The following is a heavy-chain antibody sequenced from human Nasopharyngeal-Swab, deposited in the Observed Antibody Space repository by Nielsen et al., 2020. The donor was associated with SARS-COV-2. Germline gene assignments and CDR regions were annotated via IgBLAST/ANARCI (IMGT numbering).Heavy chain of an antibody. CDR1: GFTVSSNY. V-gene: IGHV3-21*06. D-gene: IGHD3-10*01. CDR3: ARDLSGSSGWYWHFDL. Sequence: GESLKISCAASGFTVSSNYMTWVRQAPGKGPEWVSFISPSKSYIYYADSVKGRFTISRDNAKNTLYLQMNSLRDEDTAVYYCARDLSGSSGWYWHFDLWGRGTLVTVSS. J-gene: IGHJ2*01. CDR2: ISPSKSYI.